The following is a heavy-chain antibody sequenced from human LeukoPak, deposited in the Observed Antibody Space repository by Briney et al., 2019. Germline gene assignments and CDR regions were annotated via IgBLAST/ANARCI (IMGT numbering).Heavy chain of an antibody. D-gene: IGHD6-13*01. CDR3: ARIPSSSSWPRGDQYYFDY. J-gene: IGHJ4*02. Sequence: SETLSLTCAVYGGSFSGYYWSWIRQPPGKGLEWIGEINHSGSTNYNPSLKSRVTISVDTSKNQFSPKLSSVTAADTAVYYCARIPSSSSWPRGDQYYFDYWGQGTLVTVSS. CDR2: INHSGST. CDR1: GGSFSGYY. V-gene: IGHV4-34*01.